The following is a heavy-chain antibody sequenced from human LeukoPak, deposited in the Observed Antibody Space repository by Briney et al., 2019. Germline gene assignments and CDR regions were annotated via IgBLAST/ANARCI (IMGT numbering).Heavy chain of an antibody. CDR2: ISGSGGST. CDR3: AKLLRGTVVPYYDY. Sequence: PGGSLRLSCAASGITFITSAMSWVRQAPGKGLEWVSAISGSGGSTYYADSVKGRFTISRDNPKNTLHLQMNSLRVEDTAVYYCAKLLRGTVVPYYDYWGQGTLVTVSS. D-gene: IGHD3-10*01. V-gene: IGHV3-23*01. CDR1: GITFITSA. J-gene: IGHJ4*02.